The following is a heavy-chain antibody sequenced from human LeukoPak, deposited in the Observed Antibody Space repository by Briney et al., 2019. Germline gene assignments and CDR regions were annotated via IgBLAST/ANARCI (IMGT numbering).Heavy chain of an antibody. D-gene: IGHD3-22*01. J-gene: IGHJ3*02. Sequence: GGSLRLSCAASGFTFSDYYMSWIRQAPGKGLEWVSYISSSGGTIYYADSVKGRFTISRDNAKNSLYLQMNSLRAEDTAVYYCARDQHDSSGYPRAWAFDIWGQGTMVTVSS. CDR1: GFTFSDYY. CDR3: ARDQHDSSGYPRAWAFDI. V-gene: IGHV3-11*04. CDR2: ISSSGGTI.